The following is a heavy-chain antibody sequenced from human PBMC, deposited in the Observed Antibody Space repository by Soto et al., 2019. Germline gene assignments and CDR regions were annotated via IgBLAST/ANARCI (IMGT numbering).Heavy chain of an antibody. V-gene: IGHV3-30*18. CDR2: ISYDGSNK. Sequence: QVQLVESGGGVVQPGRSLRLSCAASGFTFSSYGMHWVRQAPGKGLEWVAVISYDGSNKYYADSVKGRFTISRDNYKNTLYLQMNSLRAEDTAVYYCAKGPTYGHTLFDHCGQATLVTVSS. D-gene: IGHD4-17*01. J-gene: IGHJ5*02. CDR1: GFTFSSYG. CDR3: AKGPTYGHTLFDH.